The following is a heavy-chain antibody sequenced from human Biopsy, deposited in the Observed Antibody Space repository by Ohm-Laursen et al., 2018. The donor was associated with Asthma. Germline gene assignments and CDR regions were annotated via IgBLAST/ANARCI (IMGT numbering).Heavy chain of an antibody. J-gene: IGHJ4*02. Sequence: SLRLSCAASGFAVSGDYMFWVRQAPGKGLEWVSVIYSGGTSHTADSVRSRFIISRDYSKNTLYLQMHSLRAEDTAVYYCARGDSSNWSHYYFDYWGQGTLVTVSS. V-gene: IGHV3-53*01. CDR2: IYSGGTS. CDR1: GFAVSGDY. CDR3: ARGDSSNWSHYYFDY. D-gene: IGHD3-22*01.